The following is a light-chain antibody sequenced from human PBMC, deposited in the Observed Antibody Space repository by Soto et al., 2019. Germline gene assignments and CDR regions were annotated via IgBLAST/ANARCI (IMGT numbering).Light chain of an antibody. CDR2: EVS. CDR1: SSDVGAYKY. CDR3: PAYVGSMIWV. J-gene: IGLJ3*02. V-gene: IGLV2-8*01. Sequence: QSALTQPPSASGSPGQSVTISCTGTSSDVGAYKYVSWYQQYPGTAPKLMIYEVSKRPSGVPDSFSGSKSGNTASLTVSGLQAEDEADYYCPAYVGSMIWVFGGGTKLTVL.